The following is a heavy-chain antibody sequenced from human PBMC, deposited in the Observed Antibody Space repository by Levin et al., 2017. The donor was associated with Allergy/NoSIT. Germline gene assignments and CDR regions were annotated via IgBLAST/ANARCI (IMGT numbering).Heavy chain of an antibody. CDR1: GGSFSGYY. V-gene: IGHV4-34*01. D-gene: IGHD3-22*01. Sequence: PGGSLRLSCAVYGGSFSGYYWSWIRQPPGKGLEWIGEINHSGSTNYNPSLKSRVTISVDTSKNQFSLKLSSVTAADTAVYYCARRPGSITMIVVRPFDYWGQGTLVTVSS. CDR3: ARRPGSITMIVVRPFDY. J-gene: IGHJ4*02. CDR2: INHSGST.